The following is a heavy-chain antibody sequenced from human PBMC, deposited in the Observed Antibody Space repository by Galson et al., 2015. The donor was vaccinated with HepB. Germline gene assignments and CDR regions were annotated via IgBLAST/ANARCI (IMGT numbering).Heavy chain of an antibody. D-gene: IGHD3-10*01. V-gene: IGHV1-24*01. CDR1: GYTLTELS. Sequence: SVKVSCKVSGYTLTELSIHWVRQAPGKGLEWMGGFDPEDGERIYAQKFQGRVTMTADTSTDTAYMELSSLRSEDTAVYYCATLRTTWYRGAFDIWGQGTMVTVSS. CDR2: FDPEDGER. CDR3: ATLRTTWYRGAFDI. J-gene: IGHJ3*02.